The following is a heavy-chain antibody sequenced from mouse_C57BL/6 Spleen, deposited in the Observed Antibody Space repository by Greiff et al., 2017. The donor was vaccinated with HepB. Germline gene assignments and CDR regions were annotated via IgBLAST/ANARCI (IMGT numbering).Heavy chain of an antibody. D-gene: IGHD1-1*01. Sequence: EVQLQESGGGLVKPGGSLKLSCAASGFTFSSYAMSWVRQTPEKRLEWVATISDGGSYTYYPDNVKGRFTISRDNAKNNLYLQMSHLKSEDTAMYYCARDKTTVVAFYAMDYWGQGTSVTVSS. J-gene: IGHJ4*01. CDR3: ARDKTTVVAFYAMDY. V-gene: IGHV5-4*01. CDR2: ISDGGSYT. CDR1: GFTFSSYA.